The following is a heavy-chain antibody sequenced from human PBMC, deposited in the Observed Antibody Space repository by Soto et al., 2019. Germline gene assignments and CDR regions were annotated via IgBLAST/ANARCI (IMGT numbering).Heavy chain of an antibody. CDR3: AKEGGTPVAGTRYYGMDV. Sequence: EVQLFESGGGLVQPGGSLRRSCAASGCTFSSYAMSWVRQAPGQGLELVSTIGGSGDITYYADSVKGRFTISRDNPKNTVYLQIHSLRVGDTAVYYCAKEGGTPVAGTRYYGMDVWGPGTTVTVCS. D-gene: IGHD6-19*01. J-gene: IGHJ6*02. V-gene: IGHV3-23*01. CDR1: GCTFSSYA. CDR2: IGGSGDIT.